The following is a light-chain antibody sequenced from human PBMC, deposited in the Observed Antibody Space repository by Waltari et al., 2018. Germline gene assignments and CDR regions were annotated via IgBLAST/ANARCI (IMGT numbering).Light chain of an antibody. J-gene: IGKJ4*01. CDR1: QGISSY. CDR2: AAS. Sequence: AIRITQSPSSLSASTGDRVTIICRAFQGISSYLAWYQQKPGKAPKLLIYAASTLQSGVPSRFRGSGSGTDFTLTISCLQSEDFATYYCQQYYSYPLTFGGGTKVEIK. CDR3: QQYYSYPLT. V-gene: IGKV1-8*01.